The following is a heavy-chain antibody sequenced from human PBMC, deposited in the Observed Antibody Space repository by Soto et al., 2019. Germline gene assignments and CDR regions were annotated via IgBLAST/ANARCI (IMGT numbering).Heavy chain of an antibody. CDR2: INHSGST. J-gene: IGHJ4*02. CDR1: GGSFSGYY. D-gene: IGHD3-9*01. V-gene: IGHV4-34*01. Sequence: SETLSLTXAAYGGSFSGYYWSWIRQPPGKGLEWIGEINHSGSTNYNPSLKSRVTISVDTSKNQFSLKLSSVTAADTAVYYCARKRGHVLRYVDWLSDGYYLDYWGQGTLVTVSS. CDR3: ARKRGHVLRYVDWLSDGYYLDY.